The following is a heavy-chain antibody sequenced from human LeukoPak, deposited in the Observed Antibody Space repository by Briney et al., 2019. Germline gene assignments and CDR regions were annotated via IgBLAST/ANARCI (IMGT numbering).Heavy chain of an antibody. J-gene: IGHJ6*02. D-gene: IGHD6-19*01. CDR1: GYTFTSYG. CDR3: ARDSSGWSALYYYYGMDV. CDR2: INAGNGNT. V-gene: IGHV1-3*01. Sequence: ASVKVSCKASGYTFTSYGISWVRQAPGQRLEWMGWINAGNGNTKYSQKFQGRVTITRDTSASTAYMELSSLRSEDTAVYYCARDSSGWSALYYYYGMDVWGQGTTVTVSS.